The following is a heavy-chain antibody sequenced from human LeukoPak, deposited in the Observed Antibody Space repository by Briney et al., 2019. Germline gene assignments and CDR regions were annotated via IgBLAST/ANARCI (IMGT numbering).Heavy chain of an antibody. J-gene: IGHJ4*02. V-gene: IGHV1-69*04. CDR3: ARDSVLGCGGDCYTHFDY. Sequence: GASVKVSCKASGYSFSGYYIHWVRQAPGQGLEWMGRIIPILGIANYAQKFQGRVTITADKSTSTAYMELSSLGSEDTAVYYCARDSVLGCGGDCYTHFDYWGQGTLVTVSS. D-gene: IGHD2-21*02. CDR2: IIPILGIA. CDR1: GYSFSGYY.